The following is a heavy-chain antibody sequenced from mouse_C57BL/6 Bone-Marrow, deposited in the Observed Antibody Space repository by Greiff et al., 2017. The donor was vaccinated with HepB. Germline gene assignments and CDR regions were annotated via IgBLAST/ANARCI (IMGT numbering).Heavy chain of an antibody. J-gene: IGHJ2*01. CDR3: ARRHYGSSYFDY. CDR1: GFTFSSYG. V-gene: IGHV5-6*02. D-gene: IGHD1-1*01. CDR2: ISSGGSYT. Sequence: DVKLVESGGDLVKPGGSLKLSCAASGFTFSSYGMSWVRQTPDKRLEWVATISSGGSYTYYPDSVKGRFTISRDNAKNTLYLQMSSLKSEDTAMYYCARRHYGSSYFDYWGQGTTLTVSS.